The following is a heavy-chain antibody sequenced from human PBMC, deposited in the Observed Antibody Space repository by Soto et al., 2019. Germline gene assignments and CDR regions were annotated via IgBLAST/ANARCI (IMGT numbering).Heavy chain of an antibody. Sequence: SVKTSCKAPVYTFTSYGISLVRQAPGQGLEWMGWISAYNGNTNYAQKLQGRVTMTTDTSTSTAYMELRSLRSDDTAVYYCASHSSGWYFFDYWGQGTLVTVSS. CDR3: ASHSSGWYFFDY. CDR1: VYTFTSYG. CDR2: ISAYNGNT. D-gene: IGHD6-19*01. J-gene: IGHJ4*02. V-gene: IGHV1-18*01.